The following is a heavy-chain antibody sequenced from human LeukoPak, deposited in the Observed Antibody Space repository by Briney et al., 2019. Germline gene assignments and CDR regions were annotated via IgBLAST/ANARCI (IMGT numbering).Heavy chain of an antibody. CDR2: ISWNSGSI. CDR1: GFTFDDYA. Sequence: PGGSLRLSCAASGFTFDDYAMHWVRQAPGKGLEWVSGISWNSGSIGYADSVKGRFTISRDNAKNSLYLQMNSLRAEDTALYYCARELTTFDYWGQGTLVTVSS. J-gene: IGHJ4*02. V-gene: IGHV3-9*01. CDR3: ARELTTFDY. D-gene: IGHD1-26*01.